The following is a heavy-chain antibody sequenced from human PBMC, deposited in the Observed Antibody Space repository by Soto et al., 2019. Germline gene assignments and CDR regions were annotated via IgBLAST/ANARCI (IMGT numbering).Heavy chain of an antibody. Sequence: ASVKVSCKASGYTFTSYGISWVRQAPGQGLEWMGWISAYNGNTNYAQKLQGRVTMTTDTSTSTAYMELRSLRSDDTAVYYCARVEGVTPVPYYYYGMDVWGQGTTVTVS. CDR1: GYTFTSYG. CDR3: ARVEGVTPVPYYYYGMDV. J-gene: IGHJ6*02. D-gene: IGHD3-10*01. CDR2: ISAYNGNT. V-gene: IGHV1-18*01.